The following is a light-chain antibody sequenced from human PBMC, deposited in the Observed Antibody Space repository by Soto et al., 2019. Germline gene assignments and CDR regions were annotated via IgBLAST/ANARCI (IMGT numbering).Light chain of an antibody. J-gene: IGLJ1*01. CDR2: AVI. V-gene: IGLV2-14*01. Sequence: QSVLTQPASVSASPGQSIFISCTGTSEDIGAYDYVSWYQQHPGKAPKLILYAVINRPSGVSSRFSGSKSGNTASLNISGVQPEDEADYYCSSYRSSDTLEDFGTGTKGTVL. CDR3: SSYRSSDTLED. CDR1: SEDIGAYDY.